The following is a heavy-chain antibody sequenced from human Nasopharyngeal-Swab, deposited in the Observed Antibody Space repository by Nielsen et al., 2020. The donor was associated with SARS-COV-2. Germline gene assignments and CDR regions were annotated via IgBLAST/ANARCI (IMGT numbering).Heavy chain of an antibody. CDR3: ARSGCSNSFDY. CDR1: GYILTGYT. D-gene: IGHD2-15*01. V-gene: IGHV7-4-1*02. Sequence: ASVKVSCKASGYILTGYTMNWVRQAPGQGLEWMGWINTNTGNPTYAQGFTGRFVFSLDTSVSTAYLQISSLKAEDTAVYYCARSGCSNSFDYWGQGTLVTVSS. CDR2: INTNTGNP. J-gene: IGHJ4*02.